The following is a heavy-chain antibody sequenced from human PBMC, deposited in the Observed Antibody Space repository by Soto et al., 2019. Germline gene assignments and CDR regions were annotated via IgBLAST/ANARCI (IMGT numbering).Heavy chain of an antibody. Sequence: GGSLRLSCAASGFTFDDYTMHWVRQAPGKGLEWVSLISWDGGSTYYADSVKGRFTISRDNSKNSLYLQMNSLRAEDTAVYYCAGSLWAKAFDIWGQGTMVTVSS. V-gene: IGHV3-43*01. CDR2: ISWDGGST. J-gene: IGHJ3*02. CDR1: GFTFDDYT. D-gene: IGHD3-10*01. CDR3: AGSLWAKAFDI.